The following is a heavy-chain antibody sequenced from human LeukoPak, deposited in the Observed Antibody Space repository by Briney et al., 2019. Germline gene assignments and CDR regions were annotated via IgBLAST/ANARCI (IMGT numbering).Heavy chain of an antibody. CDR1: GFTVSSKY. CDR2: IYRDDNT. D-gene: IGHD4-17*01. CDR3: ARDSGDYVGTGGD. V-gene: IGHV3-66*01. J-gene: IGHJ4*02. Sequence: PGGSLKLSCAASGFTVSSKYMSWVRQAPGKGLEWVSTIYRDDNTHYADFVRGRFTISRDNSENTLYLQMNSLRVEDTAVYYCARDSGDYVGTGGDWGQGTLVMVS.